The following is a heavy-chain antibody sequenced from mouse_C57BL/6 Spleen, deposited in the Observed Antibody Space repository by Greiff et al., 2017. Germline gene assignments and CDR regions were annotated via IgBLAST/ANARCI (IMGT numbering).Heavy chain of an antibody. D-gene: IGHD1-1*01. J-gene: IGHJ2*01. CDR3: ARVYEGVFLDY. CDR2: IHPNSGST. V-gene: IGHV1-64*01. Sequence: QVQLQQPGAELVKPGASVKLSCKASGYTFTSYWMHWVKLRPGQGLEWIGMIHPNSGSTNYNEKFKSKATLTVDKSSSTAYMQLSSLTSEDSAVYYCARVYEGVFLDYWGQGTTLTVSS. CDR1: GYTFTSYW.